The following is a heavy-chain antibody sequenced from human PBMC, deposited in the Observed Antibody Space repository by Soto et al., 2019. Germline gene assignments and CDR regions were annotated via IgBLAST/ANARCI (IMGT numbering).Heavy chain of an antibody. D-gene: IGHD4-17*01. Sequence: SETLSLTCTVSGGSISSYYWSWIRQPPGKGLEWIGYIYYSGSTNYNPSLKSRVTISVDTSKNQFSLKLSSVTAADTAVYYCARFSVRGVTTPPSYYYYMDVWGKGTTVTVSS. J-gene: IGHJ6*03. CDR3: ARFSVRGVTTPPSYYYYMDV. V-gene: IGHV4-59*08. CDR2: IYYSGST. CDR1: GGSISSYY.